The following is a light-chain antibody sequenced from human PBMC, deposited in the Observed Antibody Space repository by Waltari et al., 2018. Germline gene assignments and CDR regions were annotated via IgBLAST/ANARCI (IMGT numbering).Light chain of an antibody. J-gene: IGLJ3*02. V-gene: IGLV2-11*01. Sequence: QSALTQPRSVSGSPGQSVTIPCTGTSSDVGGYNYVSWYQQHPGKAPKLMIYDVSKRPSGVPDRFSGSKSGNTASLTISGLQDEDEADYYCCSYAGSYTWVFGGGTKLTVL. CDR3: CSYAGSYTWV. CDR1: SSDVGGYNY. CDR2: DVS.